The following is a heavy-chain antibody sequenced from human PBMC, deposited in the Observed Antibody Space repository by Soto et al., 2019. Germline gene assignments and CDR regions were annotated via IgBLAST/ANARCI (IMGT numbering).Heavy chain of an antibody. V-gene: IGHV2-5*02. CDR2: IYGDNDK. D-gene: IGHD4-17*01. CDR3: AHCKLHDYGDYDPGTSRGFDS. J-gene: IGHJ4*02. Sequence: QITLKETGPSPVKPTQTLTVTCTFSGFSLSNSGVGVAWIRQPPRKALEWLALIYGDNDKRYSPSLKTTLAITQDTDKNQVVLTMPNMDPVDTATYHCAHCKLHDYGDYDPGTSRGFDSWGQGTLVTVSS. CDR1: GFSLSNSGVG.